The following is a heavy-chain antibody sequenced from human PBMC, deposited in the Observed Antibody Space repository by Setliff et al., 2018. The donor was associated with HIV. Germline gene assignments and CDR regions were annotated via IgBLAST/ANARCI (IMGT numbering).Heavy chain of an antibody. D-gene: IGHD3-22*01. V-gene: IGHV1-18*01. CDR2: ISAYNLNT. CDR3: ARAYYHDSSGYQGFDY. CDR1: GYTFSRYG. Sequence: ASVKVSCKTSGYTFSRYGFGWVRQAPGQGLEWMGWISAYNLNTNYAQKFQGRVTMTTDTSASTGYMELRSLRSDDTAVYYCARAYYHDSSGYQGFDYWGQGTLVTVSS. J-gene: IGHJ4*02.